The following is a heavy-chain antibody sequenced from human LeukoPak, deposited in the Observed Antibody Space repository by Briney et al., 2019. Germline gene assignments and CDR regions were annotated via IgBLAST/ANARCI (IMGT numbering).Heavy chain of an antibody. CDR2: IFPIFGTA. V-gene: IGHV1-69*06. CDR3: ARGSCKGYCSSTSCYLVDD. Sequence: SVKVSCKASGGTFTIYAICWGREGPRPGHEWMGGIFPIFGTANYAQKSQGRVTITADKSTSTAYMGLSSLRSEDTAVYYCARGSCKGYCSSTSCYLVDDWGQGALVTVSS. J-gene: IGHJ4*02. D-gene: IGHD2-2*01. CDR1: GGTFTIYA.